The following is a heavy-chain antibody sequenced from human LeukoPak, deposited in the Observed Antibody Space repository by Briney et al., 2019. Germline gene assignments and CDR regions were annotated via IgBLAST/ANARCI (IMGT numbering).Heavy chain of an antibody. D-gene: IGHD3-3*01. V-gene: IGHV4-31*03. J-gene: IGHJ4*02. CDR1: FGSISSGGYY. Sequence: SETLSLTCTVSFGSISSGGYYWSWIRQHPWKGLEWIGYIYYSGSTYYNPSLKSRVTISVDTSKNQFSLKLSSVTAADTAVYYCARSGRRYDFWSGYHPGPFDYWGQGTLVTVSS. CDR2: IYYSGST. CDR3: ARSGRRYDFWSGYHPGPFDY.